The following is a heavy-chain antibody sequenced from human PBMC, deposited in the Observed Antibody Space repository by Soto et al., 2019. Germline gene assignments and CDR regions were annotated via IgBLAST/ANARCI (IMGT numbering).Heavy chain of an antibody. J-gene: IGHJ3*02. CDR2: IKQDGSEK. CDR1: GFTFSSYW. V-gene: IGHV3-7*03. D-gene: IGHD1-26*01. Sequence: GGSLRLSCAASGFTFSSYWMSWVRQAPGKGLEWVANIKQDGSEKYYVDSVKGRFTISRDNAKNSLYLQMNSLRAEEEAVYYCAREVGSGSYSDAFDIWGQGTMVTVSS. CDR3: AREVGSGSYSDAFDI.